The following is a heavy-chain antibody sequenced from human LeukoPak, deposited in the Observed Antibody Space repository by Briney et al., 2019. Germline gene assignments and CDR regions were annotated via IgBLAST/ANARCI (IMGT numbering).Heavy chain of an antibody. Sequence: SETLSLTCTVSSGSISGDNYYWNWIRQPAGKGLEWIGRIYTRGSTDYNPSLKSRVTISVDTSKNQFSLKLSSVTAADTAVYYCAREKGYDFWSGYLPGAFDIWGQGTMVTVSS. CDR1: SGSISGDNYY. V-gene: IGHV4-61*02. CDR3: AREKGYDFWSGYLPGAFDI. CDR2: IYTRGST. D-gene: IGHD3-3*01. J-gene: IGHJ3*02.